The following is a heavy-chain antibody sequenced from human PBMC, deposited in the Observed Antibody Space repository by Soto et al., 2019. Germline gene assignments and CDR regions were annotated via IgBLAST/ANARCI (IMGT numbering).Heavy chain of an antibody. CDR1: GFIFSSYT. Sequence: QVQLVESGGGVVQPGRSLRLSCAASGFIFSSYTMHWVRQAPGKGLEWVGVITYDGSNQYYADSVKGRFTISRDNSRNMLCLQMNSLRPDDTAVYYCARAPSGSYPEFDYWGQGTLVTVSS. J-gene: IGHJ4*02. CDR3: ARAPSGSYPEFDY. V-gene: IGHV3-30-3*01. D-gene: IGHD1-26*01. CDR2: ITYDGSNQ.